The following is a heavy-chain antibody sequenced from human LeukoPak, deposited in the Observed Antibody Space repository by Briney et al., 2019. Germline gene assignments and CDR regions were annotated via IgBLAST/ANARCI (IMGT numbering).Heavy chain of an antibody. J-gene: IGHJ4*02. CDR1: GGTFISYA. D-gene: IGHD4-23*01. CDR2: IIPIFGTA. CDR3: ARPDYGGNIHPFDY. V-gene: IGHV1-69*13. Sequence: ASVKVSCKASGGTFISYAISWVRQAPGQGLEWMGGIIPIFGTANYAQKFQGRVTITADESTSTAYMELSSLRSEDTAVYYCARPDYGGNIHPFDYWGQGTLVTVSS.